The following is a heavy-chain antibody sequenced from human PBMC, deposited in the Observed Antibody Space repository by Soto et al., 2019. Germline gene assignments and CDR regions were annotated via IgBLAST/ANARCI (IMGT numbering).Heavy chain of an antibody. CDR1: GFSLSNARMG. V-gene: IGHV2-26*01. CDR2: IFSNDEK. D-gene: IGHD1-26*01. CDR3: ARIQGGIVGATTGVEASFAY. Sequence: QVTLKESGPVLVNPTETLTLTCTVSGFSLSNARMGVSWLRQPPGKALEWLAHIFSNDEKSYSTSLKSRLTITEDTSKSQVVLTMTNKDPVDTATYYCARIQGGIVGATTGVEASFAYWGQGTLVTVSS. J-gene: IGHJ4*02.